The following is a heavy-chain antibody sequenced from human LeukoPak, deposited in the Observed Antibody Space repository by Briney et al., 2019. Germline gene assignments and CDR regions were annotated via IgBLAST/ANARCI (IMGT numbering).Heavy chain of an antibody. D-gene: IGHD3-10*02. V-gene: IGHV3-48*03. Sequence: GGTLRLFCASSGFTFSSYEMNWVRQAPGKGLEWVSYISSSGSTIYYADSVKGRFTISRDNAENSLYLQMNSLRAEDTAVYYCAELGITIIGGVWGKGTTVTFSP. CDR1: GFTFSSYE. CDR2: ISSSGSTI. CDR3: AELGITIIGGV. J-gene: IGHJ6*04.